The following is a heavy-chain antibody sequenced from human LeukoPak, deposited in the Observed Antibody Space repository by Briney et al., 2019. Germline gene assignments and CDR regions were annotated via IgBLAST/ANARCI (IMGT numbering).Heavy chain of an antibody. J-gene: IGHJ4*02. Sequence: PGGSLRLSCAASGFTFSNYATHWVRQAPGKGLWWVAVISYDGSSEYYADSVKGPFTISRDNSKMMYLQMNSLRADDTAVYYCAREGYYYDSSGYSYYFDSWGQGTLVTVSS. CDR1: GFTFSNYA. V-gene: IGHV3-30*03. CDR3: AREGYYYDSSGYSYYFDS. CDR2: ISYDGSSE. D-gene: IGHD3-22*01.